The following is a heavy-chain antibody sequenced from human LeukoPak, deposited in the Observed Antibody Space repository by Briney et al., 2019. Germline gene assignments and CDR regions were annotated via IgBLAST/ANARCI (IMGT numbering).Heavy chain of an antibody. D-gene: IGHD3-10*01. Sequence: PSETLSLTCTVSGGSISSYYWSWIRQPPGKGLEWIGYIYYSGSTNYNPSLKSRVTISVDTSKNQFSLKLSSVTAADTAVYYCARENVLLWFGELRPSWFDPWGQGTLVTVSS. J-gene: IGHJ5*02. CDR2: IYYSGST. CDR1: GGSISSYY. CDR3: ARENVLLWFGELRPSWFDP. V-gene: IGHV4-59*01.